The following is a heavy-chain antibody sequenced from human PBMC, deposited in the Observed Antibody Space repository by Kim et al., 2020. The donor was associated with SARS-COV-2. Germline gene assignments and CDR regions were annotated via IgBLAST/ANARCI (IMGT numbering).Heavy chain of an antibody. Sequence: GGSLRLSCAASGFTFSSYSMNWVRQAPGKGLEWVSSISSSSSYIYYADSVKGRFAISRDNAKNSLYLQMNSLRAEDTAVYYCARDSYGDYYFDYWGQGTLVTVSS. V-gene: IGHV3-21*01. D-gene: IGHD4-17*01. CDR1: GFTFSSYS. J-gene: IGHJ4*02. CDR3: ARDSYGDYYFDY. CDR2: ISSSSSYI.